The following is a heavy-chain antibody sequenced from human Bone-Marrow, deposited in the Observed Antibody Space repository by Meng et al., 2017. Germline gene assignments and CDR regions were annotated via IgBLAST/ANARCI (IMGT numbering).Heavy chain of an antibody. D-gene: IGHD6-13*01. CDR2: MNPNSGNT. V-gene: IGHV1-8*01. CDR1: GYTFTSYV. Sequence: GQLVQSGAEVMKPGASVKGSCKASGYTFTSYVINWVRQATGQGLEWMGWMNPNSGNTGYAQKFQGRVTMTRNTSISTAYMELSSLRSEDTAVYYCARAPYSSKDWFDPWGQGTLVTVSS. CDR3: ARAPYSSKDWFDP. J-gene: IGHJ5*02.